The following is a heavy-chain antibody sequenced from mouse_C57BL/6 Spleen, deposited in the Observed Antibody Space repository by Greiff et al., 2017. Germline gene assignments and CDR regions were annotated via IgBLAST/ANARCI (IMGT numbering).Heavy chain of an antibody. CDR2: IDPSDSYT. D-gene: IGHD1-1*01. V-gene: IGHV1-69*01. J-gene: IGHJ2*01. Sequence: QVQLQQPGAELVMPGASVKLSCKASGYTFTSYWMHWVKQRPGQGLEWIGEIDPSDSYTNYNQKFKGKSTLTVDKSSSTAYMQLSSLTSEDSAVYYCARSAFTTVVATDYWGQGTTLTVSS. CDR1: GYTFTSYW. CDR3: ARSAFTTVVATDY.